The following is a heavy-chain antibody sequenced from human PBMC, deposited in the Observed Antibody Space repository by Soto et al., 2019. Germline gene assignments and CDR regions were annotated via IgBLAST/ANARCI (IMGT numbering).Heavy chain of an antibody. Sequence: QEQLVESGGGVVHPGRSLRLSCAASGFNLSRFGVHWVRQAPGKGLEWVAVIRHDGSKTSFIDSVKGRFTISRDNHRNEVFWQMDSLRAEDTAVYRCARDFITGANYSGPSYCHMDAWGRGRTVTVSS. CDR2: IRHDGSKT. CDR3: ARDFITGANYSGPSYCHMDA. CDR1: GFNLSRFG. J-gene: IGHJ6*01. D-gene: IGHD1-20*01. V-gene: IGHV3-33*01.